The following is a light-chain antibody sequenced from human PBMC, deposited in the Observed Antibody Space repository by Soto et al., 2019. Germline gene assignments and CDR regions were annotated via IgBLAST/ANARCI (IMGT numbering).Light chain of an antibody. J-gene: IGLJ3*02. CDR3: SSFAANDNVV. CDR2: EVN. CDR1: SSDVGAYDY. V-gene: IGLV2-8*01. Sequence: QSVLTQPPSASGSPGQSVTISCTGTSSDVGAYDYVCWYQQHPGKASKLMIYEVNKRPSGVPDRFSGSKSGNTASLTVSGLQAGDEADYYCSSFAANDNVVFGGGTKVTVL.